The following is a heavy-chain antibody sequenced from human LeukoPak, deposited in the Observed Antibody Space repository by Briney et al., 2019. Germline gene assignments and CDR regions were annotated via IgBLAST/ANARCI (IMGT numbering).Heavy chain of an antibody. J-gene: IGHJ4*02. V-gene: IGHV4-34*01. Sequence: SETLSLTCAVFGGSFSGYYWSWVRQPPGKGLEWVGEINHSGSTNFNPSLKSRVLISVDTSKNQLSLKLNSVTAADTAVYYCAMHPGSMCYYFDYRGQGTLVTASS. CDR3: AMHPGSMCYYFDY. CDR2: INHSGST. CDR1: GGSFSGYY. D-gene: IGHD6-13*01.